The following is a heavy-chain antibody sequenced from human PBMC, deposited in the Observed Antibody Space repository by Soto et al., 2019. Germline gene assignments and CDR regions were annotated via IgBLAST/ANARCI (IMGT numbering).Heavy chain of an antibody. CDR2: IWYDGSNK. Sequence: GGPLRLSCAASGFTFSSYGLHLVRQAPGKGLEWVAVIWYDGSNKYYADSVKGRFTISRDNSKNTLYLQMNSLRAEDTAVYYCARDRQFSSLFYYYYGTDVWGQGTTVTVSS. V-gene: IGHV3-33*01. CDR1: GFTFSSYG. CDR3: ARDRQFSSLFYYYYGTDV. J-gene: IGHJ6*02.